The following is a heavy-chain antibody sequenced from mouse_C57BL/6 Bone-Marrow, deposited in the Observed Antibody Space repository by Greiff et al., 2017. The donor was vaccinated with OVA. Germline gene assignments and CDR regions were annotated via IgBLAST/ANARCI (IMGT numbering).Heavy chain of an antibody. CDR3: ARGYCYYAMDY. Sequence: VKLMESGAELARPGASVKLSCKASGYTFTSYGISWVKQRTGQGLEWIGEIYPRSGNTYYNEKFKGKATLTADKSSSTAYMELRSLTSEDSAVYFCARGYCYYAMDYWGQGTSVTVSS. CDR1: GYTFTSYG. CDR2: IYPRSGNT. J-gene: IGHJ4*01. D-gene: IGHD1-2*01. V-gene: IGHV1-81*01.